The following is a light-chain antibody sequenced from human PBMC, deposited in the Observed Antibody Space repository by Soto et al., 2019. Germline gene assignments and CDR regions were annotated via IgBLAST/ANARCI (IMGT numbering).Light chain of an antibody. CDR3: QTWGTGIQV. J-gene: IGLJ2*01. CDR2: LNSDGSH. CDR1: SGHSSYA. V-gene: IGLV4-69*01. Sequence: QSVLTQSPSASASLGASVKLTYTLSSGHSSYAIAWHQQQPEKGPRYLMKLNSDGSHSKGDGIPDRFSGSSSGAERYLTISSLQSEDEADYYCQTWGTGIQVFGGGTKVT.